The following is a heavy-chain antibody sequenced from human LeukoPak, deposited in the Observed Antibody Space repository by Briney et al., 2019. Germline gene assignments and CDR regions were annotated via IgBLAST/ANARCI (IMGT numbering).Heavy chain of an antibody. V-gene: IGHV3-48*01. CDR1: GFTFSDYA. CDR3: AIGITTIEY. J-gene: IGHJ4*02. D-gene: IGHD3-22*01. CDR2: ISSTGRPI. Sequence: GGSLRLSCAVSGFTFSDYAMSWVRQAPGKGLEWVSYISSTGRPIYYTDSVKGRFTISRDNVKNSLFLQMNSLRAEDTAVYYCAIGITTIEYWGQGTLVTVSS.